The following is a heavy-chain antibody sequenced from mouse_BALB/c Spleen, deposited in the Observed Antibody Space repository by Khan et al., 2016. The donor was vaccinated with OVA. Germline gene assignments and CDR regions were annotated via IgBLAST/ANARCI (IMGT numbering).Heavy chain of an antibody. CDR3: ARIFIGTTDYAMDY. D-gene: IGHD2-14*01. V-gene: IGHV2-2*02. J-gene: IGHJ4*01. Sequence: QVQLKQSGPGLVQPSQSLSITCTVSGFSLTSYGVHWVRQSPGKGLEWLGVIWSGGSTDYNAAFISRLSISKDNSKSQVFFKMNSPQANDTAIYYCARIFIGTTDYAMDYWGQGTSVTVSS. CDR2: IWSGGST. CDR1: GFSLTSYG.